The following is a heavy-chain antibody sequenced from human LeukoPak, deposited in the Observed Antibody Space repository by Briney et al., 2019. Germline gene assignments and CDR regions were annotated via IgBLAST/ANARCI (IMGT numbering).Heavy chain of an antibody. Sequence: PGGSLRLSCAASGFTFSSSVMTWVRQAPGKGLEWVSTISGSGGTTYYADSVKGRFTISRDNSKNTLYLEMDSLRADDTAVYSCAKDPPSVMANAFHIWGQGTMVTVSS. D-gene: IGHD3-16*01. CDR1: GFTFSSSV. V-gene: IGHV3-23*01. J-gene: IGHJ3*02. CDR3: AKDPPSVMANAFHI. CDR2: ISGSGGTT.